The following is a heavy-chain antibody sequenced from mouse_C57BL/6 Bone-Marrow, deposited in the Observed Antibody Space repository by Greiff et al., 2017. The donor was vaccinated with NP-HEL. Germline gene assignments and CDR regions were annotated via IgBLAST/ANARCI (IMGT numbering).Heavy chain of an antibody. V-gene: IGHV1-55*01. Sequence: VQLQQPGAELVKPGASVKMSCKASGYTFTSYWITWVKQRPGQGLEWIGDIYPGSGSTNYNEKFKSTATLTVATSSSTAYMQLSSLTSEDSAVYYCARLWGGAWFAYWGQGTLVTVSA. D-gene: IGHD1-1*02. CDR2: IYPGSGST. CDR1: GYTFTSYW. CDR3: ARLWGGAWFAY. J-gene: IGHJ3*01.